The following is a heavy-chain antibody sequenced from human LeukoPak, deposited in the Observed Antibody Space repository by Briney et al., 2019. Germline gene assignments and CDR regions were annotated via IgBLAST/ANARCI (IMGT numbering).Heavy chain of an antibody. V-gene: IGHV1-69*04. Sequence: SVKVSCKASGGTFSSYAISWVRQAPGQGLEWMGRIIPILGIANYAQKFQGRVTITADKSTSTAYMELSSLRAEDTAVYYCARVHLTGELLDYWGQGTLVTVSS. CDR2: IIPILGIA. J-gene: IGHJ4*02. CDR1: GGTFSSYA. CDR3: ARVHLTGELLDY. D-gene: IGHD2-15*01.